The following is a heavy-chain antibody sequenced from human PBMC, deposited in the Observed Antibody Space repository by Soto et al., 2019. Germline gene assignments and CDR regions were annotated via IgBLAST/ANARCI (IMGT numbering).Heavy chain of an antibody. D-gene: IGHD4-17*01. J-gene: IGHJ1*01. V-gene: IGHV1-8*01. Sequence: QVQLVQSGAEVKKPGASVKVSCKASGYTFTSYDINWVRQATGQGLEWMGWMNPNSGNTGYAQKFQGRVTMTRNTSISTAYMGLSSLRSEDTAVYYCARGFPRHDYGDSVEYFQHWGQGTLVTVSS. CDR1: GYTFTSYD. CDR3: ARGFPRHDYGDSVEYFQH. CDR2: MNPNSGNT.